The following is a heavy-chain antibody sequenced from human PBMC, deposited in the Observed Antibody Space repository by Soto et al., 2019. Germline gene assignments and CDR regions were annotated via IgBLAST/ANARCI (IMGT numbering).Heavy chain of an antibody. J-gene: IGHJ6*03. CDR2: IIPILGIA. CDR3: ARERIAVARYYYYYMDV. CDR1: GGTLSSYT. D-gene: IGHD6-19*01. Sequence: ASVKVSCKASGGTLSSYTISWVRQAPGQGLEWMGRIIPILGIANYAQKFQGRVTITADKSTSTAYMELSSLRSEDTAVYYCARERIAVARYYYYYMDVWGKGTTVTVSS. V-gene: IGHV1-69*04.